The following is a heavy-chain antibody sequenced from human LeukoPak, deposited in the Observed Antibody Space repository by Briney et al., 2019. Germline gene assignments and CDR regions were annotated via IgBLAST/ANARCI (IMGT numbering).Heavy chain of an antibody. V-gene: IGHV7-4-1*02. CDR1: GYTFTSYA. Sequence: ASVKVTCKASGYTFTSYAMNWVRLAPGQGLEWMGWINTNTGNPTYAQGFTGRFVFSLDTSVSTAYLQISSLKAEDTAVYYCAREAVRYSYGDPYYYGMDVWGQGTTVTVSS. CDR2: INTNTGNP. CDR3: AREAVRYSYGDPYYYGMDV. J-gene: IGHJ6*02. D-gene: IGHD5-18*01.